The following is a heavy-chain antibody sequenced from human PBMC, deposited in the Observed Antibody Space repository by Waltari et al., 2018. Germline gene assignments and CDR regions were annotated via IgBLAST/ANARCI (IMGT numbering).Heavy chain of an antibody. D-gene: IGHD7-27*01. V-gene: IGHV6-1*01. CDR1: GDSVSNNTAA. CDR2: TYYWSTWFK. CDR3: ARDTFRYGPGEGYYYGMDV. Sequence: QVLLQQSGPGLVKPSQTLSLTCAISGDSVSNNTAAWNWIRQSRSRGLEWLGRTYYWSTWFKDYAVSVKGRITFNPDTSKNQFSLQLNSLTPDDTAVYYCARDTFRYGPGEGYYYGMDVWGQGTTVTVSS. J-gene: IGHJ6*02.